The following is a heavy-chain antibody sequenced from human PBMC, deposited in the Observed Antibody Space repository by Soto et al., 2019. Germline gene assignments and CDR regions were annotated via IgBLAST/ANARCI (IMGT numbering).Heavy chain of an antibody. CDR2: ISGSGGST. J-gene: IGHJ4*02. CDR1: GFTFSSYA. Sequence: PGGSLRLSCAASGFTFSSYAMSXVXKAPGKGLEWVSAISGSGGSTYYADSVKGRFTISRDNSKNTLYLQMNSLRAEDTAVYYCAKDYAGPVYGYWGQGTLVTVSS. D-gene: IGHD3-16*01. CDR3: AKDYAGPVYGY. V-gene: IGHV3-23*01.